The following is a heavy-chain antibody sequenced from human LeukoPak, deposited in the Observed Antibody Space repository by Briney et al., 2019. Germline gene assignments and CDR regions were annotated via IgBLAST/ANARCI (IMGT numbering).Heavy chain of an antibody. CDR2: IYYSGST. D-gene: IGHD3-10*01. CDR1: GGCISSYY. J-gene: IGHJ5*02. CDR3: ARVSEILWFGERPNWFDP. Sequence: SETLSLTCTVSGGCISSYYWSWIRQPPGKGLECIGYIYYSGSTNYNPSLKSRVTISVDTSKNQFSLKLSSVTAADTAVYYCARVSEILWFGERPNWFDPWGQGTLVTVSS. V-gene: IGHV4-59*01.